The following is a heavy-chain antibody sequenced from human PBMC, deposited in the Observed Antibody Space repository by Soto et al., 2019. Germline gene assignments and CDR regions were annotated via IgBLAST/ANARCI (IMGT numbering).Heavy chain of an antibody. Sequence: QVQLVQSGAEVKKPGASVKVSCKASGYTFTSYGISWVRQAPGQGLEWMGWISGYNGNTKYAQNLQGRVTMTTDTSTTTAYMELRSLTSDDTAVYYCTGDSTYIVGGTRADYWGQGTLVTVSS. CDR1: GYTFTSYG. V-gene: IGHV1-18*01. D-gene: IGHD1-26*01. CDR2: ISGYNGNT. J-gene: IGHJ4*02. CDR3: TGDSTYIVGGTRADY.